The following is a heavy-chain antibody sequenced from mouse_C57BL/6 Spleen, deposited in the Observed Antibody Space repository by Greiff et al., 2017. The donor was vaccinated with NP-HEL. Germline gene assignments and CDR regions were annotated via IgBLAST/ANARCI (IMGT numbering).Heavy chain of an antibody. CDR2: IYPGSGST. CDR3: ARGETTVVPVDY. CDR1: GYTFTSYW. V-gene: IGHV1-55*01. D-gene: IGHD1-1*01. J-gene: IGHJ2*01. Sequence: VQLQQPGAELVKPGASVKMSCKASGYTFTSYWITWVKQRPGQGLAWIGDIYPGSGSTNYNEKFKSKATLTVDTSSSTAYMQLSSLTSEDSAVYYCARGETTVVPVDYWGQGTTLTVSS.